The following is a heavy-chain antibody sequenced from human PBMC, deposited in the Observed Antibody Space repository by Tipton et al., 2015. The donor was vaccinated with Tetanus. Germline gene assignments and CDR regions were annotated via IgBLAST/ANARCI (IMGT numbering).Heavy chain of an antibody. CDR3: ARGPDDSSGYPFDY. V-gene: IGHV4-31*03. CDR1: GGSISSGGYY. D-gene: IGHD3-22*01. J-gene: IGHJ4*02. Sequence: TLSLTCTVSGGSISSGGYYWSWIRQHPGKGLEWIGYVYYSGSTYYNPSLKSRVTISVDTSKNQFSLKLSSVTAADTAVYYCARGPDDSSGYPFDYWGQGTLVTVSS. CDR2: VYYSGST.